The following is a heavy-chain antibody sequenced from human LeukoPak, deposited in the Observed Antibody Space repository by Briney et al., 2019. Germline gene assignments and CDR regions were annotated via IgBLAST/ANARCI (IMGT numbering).Heavy chain of an antibody. CDR2: IYYSGST. CDR1: GGSISSYY. V-gene: IGHV4-59*12. Sequence: TSETLSLTCTVSGGSISSYYWSWIRQPPGKGLEWIGYIYYSGSTNYNPSLKSRVTISVDTSKNQFSLKLRSVTAADTAVYYCARGLYYYGSGSYRPYSFDHWGQGTLVTVSS. J-gene: IGHJ4*02. CDR3: ARGLYYYGSGSYRPYSFDH. D-gene: IGHD3-10*01.